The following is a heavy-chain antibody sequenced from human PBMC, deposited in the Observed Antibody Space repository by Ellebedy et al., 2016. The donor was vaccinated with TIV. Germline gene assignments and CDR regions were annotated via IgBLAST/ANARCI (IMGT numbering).Heavy chain of an antibody. V-gene: IGHV5-10-1*01. Sequence: GESLKISCQGSGYSFASQWISSVRQVPGKGPEWMGRIDPGDSYINYSPPFQGHVTFSTDKSISTAYLQWGRLKASDTAMYYWARLVLRTTSTRGDVFDIWGQGTMVTVSS. CDR1: GYSFASQW. CDR3: ARLVLRTTSTRGDVFDI. D-gene: IGHD2/OR15-2a*01. J-gene: IGHJ3*02. CDR2: IDPGDSYI.